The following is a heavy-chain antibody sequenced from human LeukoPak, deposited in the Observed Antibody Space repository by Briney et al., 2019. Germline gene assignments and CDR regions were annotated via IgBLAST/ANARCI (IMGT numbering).Heavy chain of an antibody. CDR1: GDSISSSNW. V-gene: IGHV4-4*02. Sequence: SETLSLTCVVSGDSISSSNWWSWVRQPPGKGLEWIGEIYHSGTTNYNPSLKSRVTISVDTSKNQFSLKLSSVTAADTAVYYCARDRSAMVRGVTSYYYYGMDVWGQGTTVTVSS. D-gene: IGHD3-10*01. J-gene: IGHJ6*02. CDR3: ARDRSAMVRGVTSYYYYGMDV. CDR2: IYHSGTT.